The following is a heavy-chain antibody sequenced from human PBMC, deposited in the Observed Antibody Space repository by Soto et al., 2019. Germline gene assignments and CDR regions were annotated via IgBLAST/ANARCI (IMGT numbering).Heavy chain of an antibody. CDR1: GGSISSGGYY. J-gene: IGHJ4*02. CDR2: IYYSGST. D-gene: IGHD5-12*01. Sequence: QVQLQESGPGLVKPSQTLSLTCTVSGGSISSGGYYWSWIRQHPGKGLEWIGYIYYSGSTYYNPSIKSRHTISVDTSKNQFSLKLSSVTAADTAVYYCARGGDSGYDRPFDYWGQGTLVTVSS. CDR3: ARGGDSGYDRPFDY. V-gene: IGHV4-31*03.